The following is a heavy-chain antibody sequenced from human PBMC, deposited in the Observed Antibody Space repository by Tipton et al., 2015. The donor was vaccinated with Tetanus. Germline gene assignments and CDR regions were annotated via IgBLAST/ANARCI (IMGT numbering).Heavy chain of an antibody. CDR2: VWYDGTDK. D-gene: IGHD2-15*01. V-gene: IGHV3-33*01. CDR3: AREADCSGGSCFSGDFDT. J-gene: IGHJ4*02. CDR1: GFTFNGYG. Sequence: SLRLSCAASGFTFNGYGMHWVRQAPGKGLEWLALVWYDGTDKYYADSVKGRFTISRDNSKNTLYLQMNSLRAEDTALYYCAREADCSGGSCFSGDFDTWGQGTQVTVSS.